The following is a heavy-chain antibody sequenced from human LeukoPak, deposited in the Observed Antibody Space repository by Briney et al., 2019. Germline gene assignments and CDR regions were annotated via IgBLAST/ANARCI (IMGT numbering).Heavy chain of an antibody. CDR2: VSGSGDRT. CDR1: GFTFSNYA. D-gene: IGHD2-15*01. J-gene: IGHJ4*02. CDR3: AKTPGDCTGGTCYSFDY. Sequence: GGSLRLSCAASGFTFSNYAMSWVRQAPGKGLEWISAVSGSGDRTYYAGSVKGRFTISRDNSKNIVYLRMNSLGAEDTAVYFCAKTPGDCTGGTCYSFDYWGQGSLVTVSS. V-gene: IGHV3-23*01.